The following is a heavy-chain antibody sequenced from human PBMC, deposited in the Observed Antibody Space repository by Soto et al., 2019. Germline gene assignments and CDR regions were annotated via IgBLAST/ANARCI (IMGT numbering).Heavy chain of an antibody. Sequence: PSETLSLTSRVSGCSISSSIYYWGWIRQPPGKGLEWIGSIYYSGSTYYNPSLKSRVTISVDTSKNQFSLKLSSVTAADTAVYYCARERVVPAAIRYYYYGMDVWGQGTTVNVSS. CDR1: GCSISSSIYY. CDR2: IYYSGST. V-gene: IGHV4-39*02. J-gene: IGHJ6*02. CDR3: ARERVVPAAIRYYYYGMDV. D-gene: IGHD2-2*02.